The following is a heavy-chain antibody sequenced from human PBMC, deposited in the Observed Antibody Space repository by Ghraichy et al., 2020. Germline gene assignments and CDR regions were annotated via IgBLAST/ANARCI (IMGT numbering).Heavy chain of an antibody. J-gene: IGHJ6*03. CDR3: ARYYNFPMYYMDV. Sequence: IGYIYFSGSTDYNPSLRSRVTISLDTSKNQFSLKLSSVTAADTAVYYCARYYNFPMYYMDVWGKG. D-gene: IGHD3-3*01. CDR2: IYFSGST. V-gene: IGHV4-31*02.